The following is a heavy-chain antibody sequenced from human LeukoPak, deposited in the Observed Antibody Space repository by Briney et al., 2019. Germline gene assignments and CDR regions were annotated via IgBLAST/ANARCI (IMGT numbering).Heavy chain of an antibody. Sequence: GGSLRLSCTASGFTFSSYAMHWVRQAPGKGLEWVAVISYDGSNIYYADSVKGRFTISRDNSKNTLYLQMNSLRAEDTAVYYCAKGEDGDYLDYWGQGTLVTVSS. V-gene: IGHV3-30*04. J-gene: IGHJ4*02. D-gene: IGHD4-17*01. CDR3: AKGEDGDYLDY. CDR1: GFTFSSYA. CDR2: ISYDGSNI.